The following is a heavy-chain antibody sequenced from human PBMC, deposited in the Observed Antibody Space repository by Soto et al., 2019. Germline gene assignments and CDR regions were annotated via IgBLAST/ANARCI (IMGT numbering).Heavy chain of an antibody. V-gene: IGHV4-59*01. J-gene: IGHJ3*02. CDR3: ASTHIVVVTDAFDI. CDR1: GGSISRYY. D-gene: IGHD2-21*02. CDR2: IYYSGTT. Sequence: SETLSLTCAVYGGSISRYYWSWIRQPPGKGLEWIGYIYYSGTTNYNPSLKSRVTISVDTSKNQFSLKLSSVTAADTAVYYCASTHIVVVTDAFDIWGQGTMVTVSS.